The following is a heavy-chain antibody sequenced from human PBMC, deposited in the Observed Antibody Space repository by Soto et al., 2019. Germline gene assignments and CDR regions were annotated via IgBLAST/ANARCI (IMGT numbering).Heavy chain of an antibody. CDR2: INHSGST. J-gene: IGHJ6*02. CDR3: ARGRGYCSSTSCYTSYYYYYYGMDV. CDR1: GGSFSGYY. Sequence: PSETLSLTCAVYGGSFSGYYWSWIRQPPGKGLEWIGEINHSGSTNYNPSLKSRVTISVDTSKNQFSLKLSSVTAADTAVYYCARGRGYCSSTSCYTSYYYYYYGMDVWGQGTTVTVSS. V-gene: IGHV4-34*01. D-gene: IGHD2-2*02.